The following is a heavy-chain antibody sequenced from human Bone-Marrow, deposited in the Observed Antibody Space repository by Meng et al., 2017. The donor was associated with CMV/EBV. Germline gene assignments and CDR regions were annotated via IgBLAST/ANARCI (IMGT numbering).Heavy chain of an antibody. CDR2: INPHNGVT. CDR1: GYTFTEFY. D-gene: IGHD2-2*01. V-gene: IGHV1-2*02. Sequence: ASVKVSCKASGYTFTEFYIHWVRQAPGQGLEWMGCINPHNGVTNYTHNFKGRFTLTRDTSINTAYMELSRLRSDDAAVYYCARDPPKQGYCSSTSCPPWDYWGQGTLVTVSS. CDR3: ARDPPKQGYCSSTSCPPWDY. J-gene: IGHJ4*02.